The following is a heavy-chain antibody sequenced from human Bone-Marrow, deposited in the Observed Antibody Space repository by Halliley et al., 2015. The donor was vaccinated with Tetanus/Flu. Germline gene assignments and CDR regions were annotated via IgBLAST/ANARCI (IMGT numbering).Heavy chain of an antibody. Sequence: MQLVQSGAEVKKPGESLRISCKDSGYSFTSYWISWVRQKPGKDLEWMWKIDPSDSYTNYSPSFQGHVTISVDKAISTAYLQWSSLKASDTAMYYCVRHEKDYYDASGYLSWGQGTLVTVSA. V-gene: IGHV5-10-1*01. CDR2: IDPSDSYT. J-gene: IGHJ5*02. D-gene: IGHD3-22*01. CDR3: VRHEKDYYDASGYLS. CDR1: GYSFTSYW.